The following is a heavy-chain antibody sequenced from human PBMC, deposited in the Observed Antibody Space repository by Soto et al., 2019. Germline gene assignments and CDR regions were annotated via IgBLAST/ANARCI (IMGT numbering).Heavy chain of an antibody. CDR2: VSFDGSNK. CDR3: ARDQTGITTAGGGRIDH. Sequence: QVQLVESGGGVVQPGRSLRLSCAASGFTFSTHAMHWVRQAPGKGLECVAIVSFDGSNKYYADSAKGRLTISRDNSKNTLYLQLSGLPPEDTAFYYCARDQTGITTAGGGRIDHWGQGTLVTVSS. D-gene: IGHD6-13*01. V-gene: IGHV3-30-3*01. CDR1: GFTFSTHA. J-gene: IGHJ4*02.